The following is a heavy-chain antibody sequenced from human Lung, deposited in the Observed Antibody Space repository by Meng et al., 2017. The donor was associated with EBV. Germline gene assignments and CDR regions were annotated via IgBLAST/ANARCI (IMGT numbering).Heavy chain of an antibody. CDR1: GGSISSYY. D-gene: IGHD3-10*01. V-gene: IGHV4-59*08. J-gene: IGHJ4*02. CDR2: IYYSGST. CDR3: ARQSGYFDY. Sequence: QVQLQESGQGLVKPSETLSLTCTVSGGSISSYYWSWIRQPPGKGLEWIGHIYYSGSTNYNPSLKSRVTISVDTSKNQFSLKLSSVTATDTVVYYCARQSGYFDYWGQGTLVTVSS.